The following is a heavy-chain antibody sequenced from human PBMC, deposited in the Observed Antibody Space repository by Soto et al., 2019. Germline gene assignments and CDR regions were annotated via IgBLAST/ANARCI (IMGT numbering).Heavy chain of an antibody. CDR3: ARGSRIAKGIAVLVGATGAFDI. J-gene: IGHJ3*02. V-gene: IGHV3-11*01. Sequence: GGSLRLSCAASGFTFSDYYMSWIRQAPGKGLEWVSYISSSGSTIYYADSVKGRFTISRDNAKNSLYLQMNSLRAEDTAVYYCARGSRIAKGIAVLVGATGAFDIWGQGTMVTVSS. D-gene: IGHD6-19*01. CDR2: ISSSGSTI. CDR1: GFTFSDYY.